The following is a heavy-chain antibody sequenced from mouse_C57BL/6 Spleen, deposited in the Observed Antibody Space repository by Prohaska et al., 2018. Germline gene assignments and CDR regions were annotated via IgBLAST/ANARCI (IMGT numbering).Heavy chain of an antibody. J-gene: IGHJ4*01. CDR1: GYSITSGYY. CDR3: ARVRNSNYGILYYYAMDY. Sequence: DVQLQESGPGLVKPSQSLSLTCSVTGYSITSGYYWNWHRQFPGNKLEWMGYISYYGSNNYDPSLKNRISITRDTSKNQFFLKLNSVTTEDTATYYCARVRNSNYGILYYYAMDYCGQGTSVTVSS. D-gene: IGHD2-5*01. V-gene: IGHV3-6*01. CDR2: ISYYGSN.